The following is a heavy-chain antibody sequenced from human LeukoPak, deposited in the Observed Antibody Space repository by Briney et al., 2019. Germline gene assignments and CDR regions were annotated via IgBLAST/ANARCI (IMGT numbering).Heavy chain of an antibody. CDR2: IRYDGSNK. V-gene: IGHV3-30*02. J-gene: IGHJ4*02. D-gene: IGHD2/OR15-2a*01. CDR1: GFTFSSYG. Sequence: PGGSLRLSCAASGFTFSSYGMYWVRQAPGKGLEWVAFIRYDGSNKYYADSVKGRFTTSRDNSKNTLYLQMNSLRAEDTAVYYCAKDRLSDYWGQGTLVTVSS. CDR3: AKDRLSDY.